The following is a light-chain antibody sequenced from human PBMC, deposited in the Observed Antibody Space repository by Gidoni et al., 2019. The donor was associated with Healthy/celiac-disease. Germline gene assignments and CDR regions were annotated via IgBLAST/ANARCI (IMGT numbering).Light chain of an antibody. CDR2: DAS. Sequence: EILLTQSPATLSLSPGERATLSCRASTSVSSYLAWYQQQPGQAPRLLIYDASNWATAIPARFSGSGSGTDFTLTISSLEPEDFAVDFCQQRSNWPPGLTFGGGTKVEIK. CDR1: TSVSSY. CDR3: QQRSNWPPGLT. V-gene: IGKV3-11*01. J-gene: IGKJ4*01.